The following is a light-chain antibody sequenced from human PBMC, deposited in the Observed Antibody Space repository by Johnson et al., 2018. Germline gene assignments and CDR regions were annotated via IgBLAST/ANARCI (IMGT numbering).Light chain of an antibody. CDR2: ENN. Sequence: QSVLTQPPSVSAAPGQKVTISCSGSSSNIGNNYVSWYQQLPGTAPKLLIYENNKRPSGIPDRFSGSKSGTSATLGITGLQTGDEADYYCGTWDTSLRAGNVFGTGTKGTVL. J-gene: IGLJ1*01. CDR3: GTWDTSLRAGNV. V-gene: IGLV1-51*02. CDR1: SSNIGNNY.